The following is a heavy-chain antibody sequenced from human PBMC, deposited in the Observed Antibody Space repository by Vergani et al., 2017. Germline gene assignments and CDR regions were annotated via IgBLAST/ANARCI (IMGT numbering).Heavy chain of an antibody. CDR1: GGSFSGYY. CDR3: ARVHYCSSTSCYTASTVVGGLPDAFDI. CDR2: INHSGST. Sequence: QVQLQQWGAGLLKPSETLSLTCAVYGGSFSGYYWSWIRQPPGKGLEWIGEINHSGSTNYNPSLKSRVTISVDTSKNQFSLKLSSVTAADTAVYYCARVHYCSSTSCYTASTVVGGLPDAFDIWGQGTMVTVSS. J-gene: IGHJ3*02. V-gene: IGHV4-34*01. D-gene: IGHD2-2*02.